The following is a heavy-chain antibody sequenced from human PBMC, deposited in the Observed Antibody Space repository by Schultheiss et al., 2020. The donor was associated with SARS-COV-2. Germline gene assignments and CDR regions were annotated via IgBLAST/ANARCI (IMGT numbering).Heavy chain of an antibody. CDR3: AKDKSRQQLALED. V-gene: IGHV4-59*12. Sequence: SETLSLTCAVYGGSFSSYYWSWIRQHPGKGLEWIGYIYYSGSTYYNPSLKSRVTISVDTSKNQFSLKLSSVTAADTAFYYCAKDKSRQQLALEDWGPGTLVTVSS. CDR2: IYYSGST. D-gene: IGHD6-13*01. CDR1: GGSFSSYY. J-gene: IGHJ4*02.